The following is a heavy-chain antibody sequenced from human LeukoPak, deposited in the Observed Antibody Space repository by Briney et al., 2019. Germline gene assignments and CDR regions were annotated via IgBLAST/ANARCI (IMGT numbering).Heavy chain of an antibody. CDR2: IYYSGST. V-gene: IGHV4-59*01. CDR1: GGSISSYY. J-gene: IGHJ3*02. Sequence: SETLSLTCTVSGGSISSYYWSWIRQPPGKGLEWIGYIYYSGSTNYNPSLKSRVTISVDTSKNQFSLKLSSVTAADTAVYYCARVRVTDFWSGYLPDAFDIWGQGTMVTVSS. CDR3: ARVRVTDFWSGYLPDAFDI. D-gene: IGHD3-3*01.